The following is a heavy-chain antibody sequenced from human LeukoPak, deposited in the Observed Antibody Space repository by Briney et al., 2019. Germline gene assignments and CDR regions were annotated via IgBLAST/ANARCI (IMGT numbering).Heavy chain of an antibody. CDR2: IYPGDSDI. CDR3: ARSSPDPDY. CDR1: GFSFTNYW. J-gene: IGHJ4*02. V-gene: IGHV5-51*01. Sequence: GESLKISCQGSGFSFTNYWIAWVRQMPGKGLEWMGTIYPGDSDITYSPSFQGQVTISADKSISTAYLQWSSLKASDTAMYYCARSSPDPDYWGQGTLVTVSS.